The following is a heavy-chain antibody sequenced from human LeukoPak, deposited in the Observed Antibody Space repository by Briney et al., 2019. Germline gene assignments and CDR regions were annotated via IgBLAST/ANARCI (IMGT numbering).Heavy chain of an antibody. Sequence: GGSLRLSCAASGFTFSSYGMHWVRQAPGKGLEWVALIWYDGSNKYYADSVKGRFTISRDNSKNTLFLQVNSLRAEDTAVYYCARAGTMVRGPPGDYWGQGTLVTVSP. CDR2: IWYDGSNK. CDR1: GFTFSSYG. J-gene: IGHJ4*02. D-gene: IGHD3-10*01. V-gene: IGHV3-33*01. CDR3: ARAGTMVRGPPGDY.